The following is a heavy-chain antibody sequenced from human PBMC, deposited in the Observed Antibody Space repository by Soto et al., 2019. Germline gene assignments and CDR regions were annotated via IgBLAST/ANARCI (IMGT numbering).Heavy chain of an antibody. CDR2: IYYSGST. CDR3: AASIFGVVPYYYYMDV. D-gene: IGHD3-3*01. V-gene: IGHV4-31*03. J-gene: IGHJ6*03. Sequence: SETLSLTCTVSGGSISSGGYYWSWIRQHPGKGLEWIGYIYYSGSTYYNPSLKSRVTISVDTSKNQFSLKLSSVTAADTAVYYCAASIFGVVPYYYYMDVWGKGTTLTVSS. CDR1: GGSISSGGYY.